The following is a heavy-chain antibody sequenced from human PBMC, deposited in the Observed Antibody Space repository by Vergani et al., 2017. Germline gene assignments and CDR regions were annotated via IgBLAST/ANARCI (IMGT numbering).Heavy chain of an antibody. Sequence: VQLVESGGDLVQPGRSLRLSCQTSGFNFGEYGVSWVRQAPGKGLEWVSYISSSGSTIYYADSVKGRFTISRDNAKNSLYLQMNSLRAEDTAVYYCARGAYYMDVWGKGTTVTVSS. V-gene: IGHV3-11*01. CDR3: ARGAYYMDV. J-gene: IGHJ6*03. CDR2: ISSSGSTI. CDR1: GFNFGEYG.